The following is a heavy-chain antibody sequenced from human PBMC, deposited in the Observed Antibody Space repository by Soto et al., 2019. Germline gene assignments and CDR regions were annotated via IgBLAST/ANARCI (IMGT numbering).Heavy chain of an antibody. D-gene: IGHD2-2*01. Sequence: ASVKVSCKASGYTFTSYDINWVRQATGQGLEWMGWMNPNSGNTGYAQKFQGRVTMTRNTSISTAYMELSSLRSEDTAVYYCARTNCSSTSCYPPTPNWFDPWGQGTLVTVSS. J-gene: IGHJ5*02. V-gene: IGHV1-8*01. CDR3: ARTNCSSTSCYPPTPNWFDP. CDR2: MNPNSGNT. CDR1: GYTFTSYD.